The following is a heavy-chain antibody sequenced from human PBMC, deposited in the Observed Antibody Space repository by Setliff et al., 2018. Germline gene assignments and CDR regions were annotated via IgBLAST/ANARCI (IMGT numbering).Heavy chain of an antibody. Sequence: SETLSLTCTVSGGSISSGSYYWSWIRQPAGKGLEWIGRIYTSGSTNYNPSLKSRVTISVDTSKNQFSLKLSSVTAADTAVYCCARGGLWFGELLWKYYYYGMDAWGQGTTVTVSS. D-gene: IGHD3-10*01. CDR1: GGSISSGSYY. J-gene: IGHJ6*02. CDR2: IYTSGST. CDR3: ARGGLWFGELLWKYYYYGMDA. V-gene: IGHV4-61*02.